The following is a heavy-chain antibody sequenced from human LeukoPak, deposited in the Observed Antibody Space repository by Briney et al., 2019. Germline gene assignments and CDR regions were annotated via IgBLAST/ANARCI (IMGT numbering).Heavy chain of an antibody. CDR1: GFTFSDYY. J-gene: IGHJ4*02. Sequence: GGSLRLSCAASGFTFSDYYKSWIRQAPGKGLEWVSYISSSGSTIYYADSVKGRFTISRDNAKNSLYLQMNSLRAEDTAVYYCARGTRSGWYGGYYFDYWGQGTLVTVSS. V-gene: IGHV3-11*04. D-gene: IGHD6-19*01. CDR3: ARGTRSGWYGGYYFDY. CDR2: ISSSGSTI.